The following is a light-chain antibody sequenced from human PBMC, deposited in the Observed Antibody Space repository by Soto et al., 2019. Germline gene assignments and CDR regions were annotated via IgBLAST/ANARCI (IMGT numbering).Light chain of an antibody. CDR2: DVS. V-gene: IGLV2-14*03. CDR3: SSYTTSNTRQIV. CDR1: SSDVGGYNY. J-gene: IGLJ1*01. Sequence: QPVLTQPAAVSGSPGQSMKISCTGTSSDVGGYNYVSWYQHHPGKAPKLIIYDVSNRPSGVSNPFSGSKSGNTASLTISGLQPEDEADYYCSSYTTSNTRQIVFGTGTKVTVL.